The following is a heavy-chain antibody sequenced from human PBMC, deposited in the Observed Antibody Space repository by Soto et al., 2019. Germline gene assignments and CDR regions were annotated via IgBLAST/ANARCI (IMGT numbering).Heavy chain of an antibody. Sequence: GESLKISCKGSGYSFAGYWITWVRQKPGKGLEWMGRIDPSDSQTYYSPSFRGHVTISVTKSITTVFLQWSSLRASDTAMYYCVVLIYDSETGPNFYSHSEPGGQGTPVP. J-gene: IGHJ5*02. CDR1: GYSFAGYW. D-gene: IGHD2-15*01. CDR3: VVLIYDSETGPNFYSHSEP. CDR2: IDPSDSQT. V-gene: IGHV5-10-1*01.